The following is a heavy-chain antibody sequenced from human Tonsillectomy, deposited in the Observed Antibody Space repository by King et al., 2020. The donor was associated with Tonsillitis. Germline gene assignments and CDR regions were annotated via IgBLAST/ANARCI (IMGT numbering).Heavy chain of an antibody. D-gene: IGHD3-10*01. CDR2: INPNSGGT. J-gene: IGHJ2*01. CDR3: ARDLGGSESYCWSSDWYFDL. Sequence: QLVQSGAEVKKPGASVKVSCKASGYTFTGYYMHWVRQAPGQGLEWMGWINPNSGGTNYAQKFQGRVTMTRDTSISTAYMELSRLRSDDTAVYYCARDLGGSESYCWSSDWYFDLWGRGTLVTVSS. V-gene: IGHV1-2*02. CDR1: GYTFTGYY.